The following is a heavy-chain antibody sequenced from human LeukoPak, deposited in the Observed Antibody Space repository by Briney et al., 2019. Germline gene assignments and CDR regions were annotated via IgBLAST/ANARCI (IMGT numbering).Heavy chain of an antibody. CDR2: ISGSGGST. D-gene: IGHD3-3*01. CDR1: GFTFSSYA. CDR3: AKLPDFWSGYHAGLLDY. V-gene: IGHV3-23*01. Sequence: GGSLRLSCAASGFTFSSYAMSWVRQAPGRGLEWVSAISGSGGSTYYADSVKGRFTISRDNSKNTLYLQMNSLRAEDTAVYYCAKLPDFWSGYHAGLLDYWGQGTLVTVSS. J-gene: IGHJ4*02.